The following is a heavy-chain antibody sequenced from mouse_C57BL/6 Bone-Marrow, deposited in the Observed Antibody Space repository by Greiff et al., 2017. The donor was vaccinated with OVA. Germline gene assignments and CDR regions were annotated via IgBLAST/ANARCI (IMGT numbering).Heavy chain of an antibody. CDR1: GYTFTSYW. J-gene: IGHJ2*01. CDR2: IDPSDSYT. D-gene: IGHD3-2*02. V-gene: IGHV1-50*01. Sequence: QVHVKQPGAELVKPGASVKLSCKASGYTFTSYWMQWVKQRPGQGLEWIGEIDPSDSYTNYNQKFKGKATLTVDTSSSTAYMQLSSLTSEDSAVYDSAREDSSGYEVYFDYWGQGTTLTVSS. CDR3: AREDSSGYEVYFDY.